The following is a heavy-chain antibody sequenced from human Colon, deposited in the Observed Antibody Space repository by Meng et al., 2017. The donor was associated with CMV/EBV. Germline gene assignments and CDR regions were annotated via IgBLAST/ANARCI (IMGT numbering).Heavy chain of an antibody. D-gene: IGHD6-19*01. CDR3: ARPGYSSAWPDY. Sequence: SGFLFSDHYMGWVRQAPGKGLEWVGRIRNKADGSTAEYAASVKGRFNISRDDSKSSLYRQMNSLKTEDTAVYYCARPGYSSAWPDYWGQGILVTVSS. CDR2: IRNKADGSTA. J-gene: IGHJ4*02. CDR1: GFLFSDHY. V-gene: IGHV3-72*01.